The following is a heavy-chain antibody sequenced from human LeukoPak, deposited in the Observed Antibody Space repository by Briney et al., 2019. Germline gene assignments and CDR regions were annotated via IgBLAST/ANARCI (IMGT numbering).Heavy chain of an antibody. V-gene: IGHV4-38-2*01. CDR1: GYSISSGYY. Sequence: PSETLSLTCAVSGYSISSGYYWGWIRQPPGKGLEWIGSIYYSGSTYYNPSLKSRVTISVDTSKNQFSLKLSSVTAADTAVHYCARCLPDAFDIWGQGTMVTVSS. J-gene: IGHJ3*02. CDR2: IYYSGST. CDR3: ARCLPDAFDI.